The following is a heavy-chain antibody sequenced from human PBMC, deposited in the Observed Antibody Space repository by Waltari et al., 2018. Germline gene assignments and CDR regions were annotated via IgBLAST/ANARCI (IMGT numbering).Heavy chain of an antibody. J-gene: IGHJ4*02. Sequence: QVQLQASGPGLVKPSQTLSLTCTVSGGSISSGSYYWSWIRQPAGTGLEWIGRIYTSGSTNYNPSLKSRVTISVDTSKTQFSLKLSSVTAADTAVYYCARDRYSSSYYFDYWGQGTLVTVSS. CDR2: IYTSGST. V-gene: IGHV4-61*02. D-gene: IGHD6-6*01. CDR3: ARDRYSSSYYFDY. CDR1: GGSISSGSYY.